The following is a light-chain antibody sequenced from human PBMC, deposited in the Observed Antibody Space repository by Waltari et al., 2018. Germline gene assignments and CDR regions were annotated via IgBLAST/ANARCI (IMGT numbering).Light chain of an antibody. CDR2: EAS. V-gene: IGKV3-20*01. Sequence: EIMLTQSPGTLSLSPGERATLSCRASQSISRYLAWYQQKPGQAPRLLIYEASRRATGTPDRFSGSGSGTDFSLTISRLEPEDVAVYYCQKYESLPATFGQGTKVEIK. CDR3: QKYESLPAT. CDR1: QSISRY. J-gene: IGKJ1*01.